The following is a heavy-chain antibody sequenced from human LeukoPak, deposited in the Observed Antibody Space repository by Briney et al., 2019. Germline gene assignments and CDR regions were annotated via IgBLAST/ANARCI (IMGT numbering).Heavy chain of an antibody. Sequence: GGSLRLSCAASGFTFSSYAMSWVRQAPGKGLEWVSAISGSGGSTYYADSVKGRFTISRDNSKNTLYLQMNSLRAEDTAVYYCAVVVVAATRAFDIWGQGTMVTVSS. J-gene: IGHJ3*02. D-gene: IGHD2-15*01. CDR2: ISGSGGST. CDR1: GFTFSSYA. CDR3: AVVVVAATRAFDI. V-gene: IGHV3-23*01.